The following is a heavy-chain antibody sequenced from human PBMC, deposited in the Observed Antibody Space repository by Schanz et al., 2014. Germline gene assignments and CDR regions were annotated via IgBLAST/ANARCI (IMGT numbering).Heavy chain of an antibody. J-gene: IGHJ4*01. D-gene: IGHD2-2*02. CDR3: ATQYCSGTTCYTDSWDH. CDR2: TSNDGSFT. V-gene: IGHV3-9*01. Sequence: EVQLVESGGGFFPPYLSLLLSCAASFFPFSDYAMHWVRQGPGKGLEWVSRTSNDGSFTTFADSVKGRFTISRDNAKDSLYLQMTSLRAEDTAVYYCATQYCSGTTCYTDSWDHWGQGTLVTVSS. CDR1: FFPFSDYA.